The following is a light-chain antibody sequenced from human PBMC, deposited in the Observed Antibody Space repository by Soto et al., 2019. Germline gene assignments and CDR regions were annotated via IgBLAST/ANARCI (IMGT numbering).Light chain of an antibody. Sequence: EIVLTQSPATLSLSPGDSATLSCRASQSVSSYLAWYQQKPCQAPRLLIYDASNRATGIPARFSGSGSGTDFTLTISSLEPEDFAVYYCQQSSNWAPCTFGQGTKVDIK. V-gene: IGKV3-11*01. CDR3: QQSSNWAPCT. CDR1: QSVSSY. J-gene: IGKJ1*01. CDR2: DAS.